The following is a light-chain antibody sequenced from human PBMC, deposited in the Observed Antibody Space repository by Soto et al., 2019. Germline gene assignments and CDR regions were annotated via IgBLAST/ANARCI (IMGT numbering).Light chain of an antibody. J-gene: IGLJ3*02. Sequence: QSALTQPASVSGSPGQSITIPCTGTSSDVGGYNYVSWYQQYPGKAPKVMIYEDSNRPSGVSNRFSGSKSGKAASLTVAGLQAEDDYDYYCSSYRSNNTWVFGGGTKLTVL. V-gene: IGLV2-14*01. CDR1: SSDVGGYNY. CDR2: EDS. CDR3: SSYRSNNTWV.